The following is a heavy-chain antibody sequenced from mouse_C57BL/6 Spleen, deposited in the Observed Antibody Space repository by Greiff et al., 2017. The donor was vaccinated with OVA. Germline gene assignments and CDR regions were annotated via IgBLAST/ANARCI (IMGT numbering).Heavy chain of an antibody. J-gene: IGHJ2*01. CDR2: INPSTGGT. CDR1: GYSFTGYY. V-gene: IGHV1-42*01. CDR3: ARKGITTDDY. Sequence: VQLQQSGPELVKPGASVKISCKASGYSFTGYYMNWVKQSPEKSLEWIGEINPSTGGTTYNQKFKAKATLTVDKSSSTAYMQLKSLTSEDSAVYYCARKGITTDDYWGQGTTLTVSS. D-gene: IGHD1-1*01.